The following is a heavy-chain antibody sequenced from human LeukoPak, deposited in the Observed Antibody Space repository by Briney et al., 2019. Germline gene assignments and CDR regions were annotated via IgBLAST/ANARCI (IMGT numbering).Heavy chain of an antibody. J-gene: IGHJ5*02. CDR1: GFTFSSYE. CDR3: ARDYAYYGSGSYEQWFDP. Sequence: PGGSLRLSCAASGFTFSSYEMNWVRQAPGKGREWVSYISSSGSTIYYADSVKGRFTISRDKAKNSLYLQMNSLRAEDTAVYYCARDYAYYGSGSYEQWFDPWGQGTLVTVSS. D-gene: IGHD3-10*01. V-gene: IGHV3-48*03. CDR2: ISSSGSTI.